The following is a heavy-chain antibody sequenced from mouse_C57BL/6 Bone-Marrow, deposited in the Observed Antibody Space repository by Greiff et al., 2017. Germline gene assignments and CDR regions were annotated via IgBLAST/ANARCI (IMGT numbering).Heavy chain of an antibody. CDR3: ARCGYYVGYYAMDY. D-gene: IGHD2-3*01. V-gene: IGHV1-69*01. CDR1: GYTFTSYW. Sequence: VQLQQPGAELVMPGASVKLSCKASGYTFTSYWMHWVKQRPGQGLEWIGEIDPSDSYTNYNQKFKGKSTLTVDKSSSTAYLQLSSLTSEDSAVYDCARCGYYVGYYAMDYWGQGTSVTVSS. J-gene: IGHJ4*01. CDR2: IDPSDSYT.